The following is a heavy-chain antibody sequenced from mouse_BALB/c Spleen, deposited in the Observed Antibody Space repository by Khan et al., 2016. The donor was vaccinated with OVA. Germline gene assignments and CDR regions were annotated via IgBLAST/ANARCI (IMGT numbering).Heavy chain of an antibody. CDR3: VRAGAYHRADGWFAY. V-gene: IGHV1-4*01. J-gene: IGHJ3*01. CDR1: GYSFTSYT. D-gene: IGHD2-14*01. Sequence: QVQLKQSGAELARPGASVKMSCKASGYSFTSYTIHWVRQRPGQAPEWIGHINPSNNYTNYNQNFKDKATLIVDKSSSTAYMQLSSLTSEDSAVYYCVRAGAYHRADGWFAYWGQGTLVTVSA. CDR2: INPSNNYT.